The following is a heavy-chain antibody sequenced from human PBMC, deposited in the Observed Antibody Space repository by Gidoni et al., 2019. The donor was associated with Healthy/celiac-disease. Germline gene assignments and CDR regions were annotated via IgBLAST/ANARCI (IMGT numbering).Heavy chain of an antibody. CDR1: GLPCSSDS. CDR3: ARALLIDYGGNSGFDY. V-gene: IGHV3-21*01. CDR2: ISSSSSYI. Sequence: EVQLVESGGGLVKPGGSRRLPCPASGLPCSSDSMNWVRQAPGKGLEWVSSISSSSSYIYYADSVKGRFTISRDNAKNSLYLQMNSLRAEDTAVYYCARALLIDYGGNSGFDYWGQGTLVTVSS. D-gene: IGHD4-17*01. J-gene: IGHJ4*02.